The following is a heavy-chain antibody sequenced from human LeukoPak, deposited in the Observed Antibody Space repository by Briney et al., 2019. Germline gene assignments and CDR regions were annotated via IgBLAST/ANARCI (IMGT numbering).Heavy chain of an antibody. Sequence: GGSLRLSCVASGITFSSFWMHWVRQAPGKGLEWVANIKQDGGERYYVDSVKGRFTISRDNAKNSLYLQMNNLRAEDTAVYYWAKTLFGEPNSWGQEPLVP. D-gene: IGHD3-10*01. CDR2: IKQDGGER. J-gene: IGHJ4*02. V-gene: IGHV3-7*01. CDR1: GITFSSFW. CDR3: AKTLFGEPNS.